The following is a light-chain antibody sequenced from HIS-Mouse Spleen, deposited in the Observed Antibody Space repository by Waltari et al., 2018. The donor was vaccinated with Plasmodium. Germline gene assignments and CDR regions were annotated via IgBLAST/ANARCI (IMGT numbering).Light chain of an antibody. Sequence: QSALTQPPSASGSPGQSVTISCTGTSSDVGGYNYVSWYQQHPGKAPKLMIYEVSKRPSGSPDPFSGSKSGNTASLTVSGLQAEDEADYYCSSYAGSNNLFGGGTKLTVL. J-gene: IGLJ2*01. CDR3: SSYAGSNNL. CDR2: EVS. CDR1: SSDVGGYNY. V-gene: IGLV2-8*01.